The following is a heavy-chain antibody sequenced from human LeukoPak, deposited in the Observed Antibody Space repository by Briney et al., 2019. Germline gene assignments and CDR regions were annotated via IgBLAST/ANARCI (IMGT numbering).Heavy chain of an antibody. CDR2: ISWNSGSI. CDR3: ARGGLPPWGY. V-gene: IGHV3-9*01. CDR1: GFTFDDYA. D-gene: IGHD3-16*01. J-gene: IGHJ4*02. Sequence: GGSLRLSCAASGFTFDDYAMHWVRQAPGKGLEWVSGISWNSGSIGYADSVKGRFTISRDNAKNSLYLQMNSLRAEDTAVYYCARGGLPPWGYWGQGTLVTVSS.